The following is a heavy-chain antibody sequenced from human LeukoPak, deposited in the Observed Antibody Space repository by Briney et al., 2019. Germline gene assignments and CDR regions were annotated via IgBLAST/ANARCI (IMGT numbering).Heavy chain of an antibody. CDR3: AKRIAAALDY. V-gene: IGHV3-48*01. Sequence: GGSLRLSCALSGFTFSGYSMNWVRQAPGKGLEWVAYITSSSGTTYYADSVKGRFTISRDNAKNTVHLQMNSLRAEDTAIYYCAKRIAAALDYWGQGTLVTVSS. J-gene: IGHJ4*02. CDR1: GFTFSGYS. CDR2: ITSSSGTT. D-gene: IGHD6-13*01.